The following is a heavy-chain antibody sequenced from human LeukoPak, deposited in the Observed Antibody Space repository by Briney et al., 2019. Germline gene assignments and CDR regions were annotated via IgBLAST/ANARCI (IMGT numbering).Heavy chain of an antibody. V-gene: IGHV4-31*03. J-gene: IGHJ6*02. Sequence: SETLSLTCTVSGGSISSTDYYWSWIRQHPGKGLEWIGYIYYSGSIYYNPSLKSRVTISVDTSKNQFSLNLSSVTAADTAVYYCARINKLTSPNYYYFGMDVWGQGTTVTVFS. D-gene: IGHD2-2*01. CDR2: IYYSGSI. CDR1: GGSISSTDYY. CDR3: ARINKLTSPNYYYFGMDV.